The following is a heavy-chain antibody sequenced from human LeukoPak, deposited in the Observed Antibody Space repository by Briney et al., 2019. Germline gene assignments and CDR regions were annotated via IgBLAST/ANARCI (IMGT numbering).Heavy chain of an antibody. CDR1: GFTFSSYS. V-gene: IGHV3-48*04. CDR2: ISSSSSTI. Sequence: GGSLRLSCAASGFTFSSYSMNWVRQAPGKGLEWVSYISSSSSTIYYADSVKGRFTISRDNAKNSLYPQMNSLRAEDTAVYYCARDPRITMIVVVIAEEYYMDVWGKGTTVTVSS. D-gene: IGHD3-22*01. CDR3: ARDPRITMIVVVIAEEYYMDV. J-gene: IGHJ6*03.